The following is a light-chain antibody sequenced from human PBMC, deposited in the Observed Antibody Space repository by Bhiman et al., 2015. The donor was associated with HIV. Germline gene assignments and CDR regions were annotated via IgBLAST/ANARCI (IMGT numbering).Light chain of an antibody. CDR2: QDN. CDR1: RLGDKY. V-gene: IGLV3-1*01. CDR3: QAWDNSILI. J-gene: IGLJ2*01. Sequence: SYELTQPSSVSVSPGQTASITCSGDRLGDKYACWYQQKPGQSPILVIYQDNMRPSGIPERFSGSNSGNTATLTISGTQAMDEADYYCQAWDNSILIFGGGTKLTVL.